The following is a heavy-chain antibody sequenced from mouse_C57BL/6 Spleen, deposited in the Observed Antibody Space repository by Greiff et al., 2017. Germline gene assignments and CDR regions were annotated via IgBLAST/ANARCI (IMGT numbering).Heavy chain of an antibody. CDR2: IDPSDSYT. CDR3: ARGDYGSSPFDY. D-gene: IGHD1-1*01. J-gene: IGHJ2*01. V-gene: IGHV1-59*01. Sequence: VQLQQPGAELVRPGTSVKLSCKASGYTFTSYWMHWVKQRPGKGLEWIGVIDPSDSYTNYNQKFKGKATLTVDTSSSTAYMQLSSLTSEDSAVYYCARGDYGSSPFDYWGQGTTLTVSS. CDR1: GYTFTSYW.